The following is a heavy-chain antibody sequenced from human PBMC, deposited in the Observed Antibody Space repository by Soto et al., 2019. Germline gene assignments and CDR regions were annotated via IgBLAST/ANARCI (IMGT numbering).Heavy chain of an antibody. D-gene: IGHD6-13*01. CDR1: GGSISSGDYY. Sequence: QVQLQESGPGLVKPSQTLSLTCTVSGGSISSGDYYWSWIRQPPGKGLEWIGYIYYSGSTYYNPSLKRRVXXXVXASKNQFSLKLSSVTAADTAVYYCARERPDGSRLDPWGQGTLVTVSS. CDR2: IYYSGST. V-gene: IGHV4-30-4*01. CDR3: ARERPDGSRLDP. J-gene: IGHJ5*02.